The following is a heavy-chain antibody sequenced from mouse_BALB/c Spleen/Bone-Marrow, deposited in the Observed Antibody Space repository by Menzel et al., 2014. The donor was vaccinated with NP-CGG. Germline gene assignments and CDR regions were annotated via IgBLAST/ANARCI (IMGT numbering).Heavy chain of an antibody. Sequence: EVKLMESGAELVKPGASVKLSCTASGFNIKDTYMHWVKQMPEQGLEWIGRIDRANGNTKYDPTFHGKATITADTSSTTTYLQPRSLTYEHTAAYNCARWELGPAWLAYWGQGTMVTVSA. J-gene: IGHJ3*01. CDR3: ARWELGPAWLAY. CDR2: IDRANGNT. CDR1: GFNIKDTY. D-gene: IGHD4-1*01. V-gene: IGHV14-3*02.